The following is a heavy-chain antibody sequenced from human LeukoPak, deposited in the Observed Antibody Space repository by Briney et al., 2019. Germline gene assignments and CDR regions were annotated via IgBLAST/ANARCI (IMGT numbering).Heavy chain of an antibody. CDR2: ISAYNGNT. J-gene: IGHJ4*02. CDR3: ARGVSGYSYGYNDY. D-gene: IGHD5-18*01. Sequence: ASVNVSCQASGYTFPSYGILWVRQPPAHGLEWMGWISAYNGNTNYAQKLQGRVTMTTDTYTSTAYRELRSLRSDDTAVYYCARGVSGYSYGYNDYWGQGTLVTVSS. CDR1: GYTFPSYG. V-gene: IGHV1-18*01.